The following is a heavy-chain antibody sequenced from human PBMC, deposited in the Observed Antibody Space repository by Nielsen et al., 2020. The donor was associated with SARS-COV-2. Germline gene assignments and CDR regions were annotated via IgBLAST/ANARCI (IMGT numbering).Heavy chain of an antibody. D-gene: IGHD6-6*01. V-gene: IGHV3-33*08. CDR3: ARDRGSSLREKFDY. J-gene: IGHJ4*02. Sequence: GESLKISCAASGFTFSSYSMNWVRQAPGKGLEWVAVIWYDGSNKYYADSVKGRFTISRDNSKNTLYLQMNSLRAEDTAVYYCARDRGSSLREKFDYWGQGTLVTVSS. CDR1: GFTFSSYS. CDR2: IWYDGSNK.